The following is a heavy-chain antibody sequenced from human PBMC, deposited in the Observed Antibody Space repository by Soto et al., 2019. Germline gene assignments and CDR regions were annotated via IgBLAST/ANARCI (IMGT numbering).Heavy chain of an antibody. CDR1: GGSFSGHS. CDR2: INHSGRV. Sequence: SETLSLTCAVYGGSFSGHSWTWIRQSPGKGLEWIGDINHSGRVNYSPSLKSRVTISLDTPKNQFSLTLSAVTAADTAMYYCSTRAYDTNGYYRFDPWGQGTLVTVSS. D-gene: IGHD3-22*01. CDR3: STRAYDTNGYYRFDP. V-gene: IGHV4-34*01. J-gene: IGHJ5*01.